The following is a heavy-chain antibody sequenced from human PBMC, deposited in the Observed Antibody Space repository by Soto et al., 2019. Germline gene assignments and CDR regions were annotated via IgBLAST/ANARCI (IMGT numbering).Heavy chain of an antibody. Sequence: QVQLVESGGGVVQPGRSLRLSCAASGFTFSSYAMHWVRQAPGKGLEWVAVISYDGSNKYYADSVKGRFTISRDNSKNTLYLQMNSLRAEDTAVYYCARAMDTAMVIFDYWGQGTLVTVSS. D-gene: IGHD5-18*01. V-gene: IGHV3-30-3*01. J-gene: IGHJ4*02. CDR2: ISYDGSNK. CDR3: ARAMDTAMVIFDY. CDR1: GFTFSSYA.